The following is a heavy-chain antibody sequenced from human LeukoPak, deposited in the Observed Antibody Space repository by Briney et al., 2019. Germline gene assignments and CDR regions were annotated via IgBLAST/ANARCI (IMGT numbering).Heavy chain of an antibody. CDR1: GFSVSSNY. V-gene: IGHV3-53*01. D-gene: IGHD1-26*01. Sequence: GGSLSLSCAASGFSVSSNYMSWVRQAPGKGLEWVSTISSGGTTDYADSVKGRFTISRDNSKNTVSLQMNNLRVDDTAVYYCAGTTSSWGYFYMDVWGKGTTVTVSS. CDR2: ISSGGTT. CDR3: AGTTSSWGYFYMDV. J-gene: IGHJ6*03.